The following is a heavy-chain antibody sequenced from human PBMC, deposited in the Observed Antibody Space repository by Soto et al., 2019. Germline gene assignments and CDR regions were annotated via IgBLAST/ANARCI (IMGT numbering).Heavy chain of an antibody. D-gene: IGHD3-10*01. V-gene: IGHV4-4*02. CDR2: TLYSGRT. J-gene: IGHJ5*02. CDR3: SSRVTDAPT. Sequence: QVQLQESGPGLVKPSGTLSLTCAVSGASISSGRWTWVRQPPGKGLEWIGETLYSGRTNYNSSLNSRVTISIDKSKKQFSLNLSSVTAADTAVYYCSSRVTDAPTWGQGTLVTVSS. CDR1: GASISSGR.